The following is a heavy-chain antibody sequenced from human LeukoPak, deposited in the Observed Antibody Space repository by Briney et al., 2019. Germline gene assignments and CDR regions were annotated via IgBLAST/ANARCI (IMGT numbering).Heavy chain of an antibody. J-gene: IGHJ4*02. CDR1: GFTFSSYA. D-gene: IGHD3-22*01. V-gene: IGHV3-23*01. CDR2: ISGSGGST. CDR3: AKVRYDSSGYQSPYFDY. Sequence: PGGSLRLSCAASGFTFSSYAMSWVRQAPGKGLEWVSGISGSGGSTYYADSVKGRFTISRDNSKNTLYLQMNSLRAEDTAVYYCAKVRYDSSGYQSPYFDYWGQGTLVTVSS.